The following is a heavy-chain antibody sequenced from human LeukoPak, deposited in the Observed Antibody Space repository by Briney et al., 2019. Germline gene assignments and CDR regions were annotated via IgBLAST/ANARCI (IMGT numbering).Heavy chain of an antibody. CDR2: ISSSSSYI. J-gene: IGHJ6*02. V-gene: IGHV3-21*01. D-gene: IGHD5-12*01. Sequence: PGGSLRLSCAASGFTFSSYSMNWVRQAPGKGLEWVSSISSSSSYIYYADSVKGRFTISRDNAKNSLYLQMNSLRAEDTAVYYCARVSGYEYYNYGMDVWGQGTTVTVSS. CDR3: ARVSGYEYYNYGMDV. CDR1: GFTFSSYS.